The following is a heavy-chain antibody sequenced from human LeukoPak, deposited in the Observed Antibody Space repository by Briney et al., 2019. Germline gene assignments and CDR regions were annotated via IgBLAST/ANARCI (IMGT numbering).Heavy chain of an antibody. Sequence: SETLSLTCTVSGYSISSGYYWGWIRQPPGKGLEWIGSIYHSGSTYYNPSLKSRVTISVDTSKNQFSLKLSSVTAADTAVYYCARDMMGHDDAFDIWGQGTRVTASS. V-gene: IGHV4-38-2*02. CDR1: GYSISSGYY. J-gene: IGHJ3*02. D-gene: IGHD3-16*01. CDR3: ARDMMGHDDAFDI. CDR2: IYHSGST.